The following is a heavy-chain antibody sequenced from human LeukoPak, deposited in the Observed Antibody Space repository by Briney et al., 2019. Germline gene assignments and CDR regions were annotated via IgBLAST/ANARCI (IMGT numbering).Heavy chain of an antibody. CDR1: GGSFSGYY. CDR2: INHSGST. V-gene: IGHV4-34*01. Sequence: SETLSLTCAVYGGSFSGYYWSWTRQPPGKGLEWIGEINHSGSTNYNPSLKSRVTISVDTSKNQFSLKLSSVTAADTAVYYCARGVVRGVNPYYYYYGMDVGGQGTTVTVSS. CDR3: ARGVVRGVNPYYYYYGMDV. D-gene: IGHD3-10*01. J-gene: IGHJ6*02.